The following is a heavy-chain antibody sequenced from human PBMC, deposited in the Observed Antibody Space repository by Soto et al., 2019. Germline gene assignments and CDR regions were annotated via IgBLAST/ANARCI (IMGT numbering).Heavy chain of an antibody. D-gene: IGHD4-17*01. CDR1: GDTISTGGYS. CDR2: TYHSGNP. CDR3: SRETYGYYVGVFDP. V-gene: IGHV4-30-2*01. Sequence: QLQLQESGSRLVKSSETLSLTCAVSGDTISTGGYSWAWIRQPPGKPLEWIGHTYHSGNPYYNPSLKGRGTISGDRSKNPFPPKLGFLAAAGPAVYFWSRETYGYYVGVFDPLGQGTLVTVSS. J-gene: IGHJ5*02.